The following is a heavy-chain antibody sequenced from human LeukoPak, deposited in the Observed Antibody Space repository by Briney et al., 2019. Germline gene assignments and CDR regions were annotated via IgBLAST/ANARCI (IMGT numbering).Heavy chain of an antibody. CDR3: ARVLLWFGDPSGWFDP. J-gene: IGHJ5*02. V-gene: IGHV1-69*05. CDR1: GGTFSSYA. Sequence: GASVKVSCRASGGTFSSYAISWVRQAPGRGLEWMGGIIPIFGTANYAQKFQGSVTITTDESTSTAYMELSSLRSEDTAVYYCARVLLWFGDPSGWFDPWGQGTLVTVSS. D-gene: IGHD3-10*01. CDR2: IIPIFGTA.